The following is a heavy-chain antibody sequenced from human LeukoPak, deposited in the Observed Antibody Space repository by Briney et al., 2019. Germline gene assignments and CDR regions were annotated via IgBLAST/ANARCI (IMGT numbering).Heavy chain of an antibody. D-gene: IGHD3-22*01. CDR3: ASDSSGYYYFDY. V-gene: IGHV4-39*07. CDR2: IYYSGST. Sequence: SETLSLTCTVSGGSISSSSYYWGWIRQPPGRGLEWIGSIYYSGSTYYNPSLKSRITISVDTSKNQFSLKLSSVTAADTAVYYCASDSSGYYYFDYWGQGTLVTVSS. J-gene: IGHJ4*02. CDR1: GGSISSSSYY.